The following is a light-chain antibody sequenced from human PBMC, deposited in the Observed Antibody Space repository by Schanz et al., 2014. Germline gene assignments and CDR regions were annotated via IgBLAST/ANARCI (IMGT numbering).Light chain of an antibody. CDR3: QQYGSSPYT. CDR1: QSVSTK. CDR2: GAS. Sequence: EIVLTQSPATLSVSPGERATLSCRASQSVSTKLAWYQHKPGQAPRLLIHGASTRATGVPVRFSGSGSGTDFTLTISRLEPEDFAVYYCQQYGSSPYTFGQGTKLEIK. V-gene: IGKV3-20*01. J-gene: IGKJ2*01.